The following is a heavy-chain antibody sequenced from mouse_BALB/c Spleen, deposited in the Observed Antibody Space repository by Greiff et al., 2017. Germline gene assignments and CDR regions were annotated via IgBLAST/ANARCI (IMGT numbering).Heavy chain of an antibody. CDR3: ARTYYYGSSYGYFDV. D-gene: IGHD1-1*01. Sequence: EVQGVESGGGLVQPGGSRKLSCAASGFTFSSFGMHWVRQAPEKGLEWVAYISSGSSTIYYADTVKGRFTISRDNPKNTLFLQMTSLRSEDTAMYYCARTYYYGSSYGYFDVWGAGTTVTVSS. J-gene: IGHJ1*01. V-gene: IGHV5-17*02. CDR1: GFTFSSFG. CDR2: ISSGSSTI.